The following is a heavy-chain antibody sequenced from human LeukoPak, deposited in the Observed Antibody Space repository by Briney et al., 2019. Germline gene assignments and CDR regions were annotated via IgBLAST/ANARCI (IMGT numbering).Heavy chain of an antibody. CDR3: ARGGDTVTTDWFDP. D-gene: IGHD4-17*01. V-gene: IGHV1-69*04. CDR2: IIPILGIA. J-gene: IGHJ5*02. Sequence: ASVTVSCKASGGTFSSYAISWVRQAPGQGLEWMGRIIPILGIANYAQKFQGRVTITADKSTSTAYMELSSLRSEDTAVYYCARGGDTVTTDWFDPWGQGTLVTVSS. CDR1: GGTFSSYA.